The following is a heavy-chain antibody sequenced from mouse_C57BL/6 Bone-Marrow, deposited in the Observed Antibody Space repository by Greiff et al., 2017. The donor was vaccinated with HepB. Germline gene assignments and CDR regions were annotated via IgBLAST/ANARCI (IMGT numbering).Heavy chain of an antibody. CDR1: GFNIKDYY. J-gene: IGHJ4*01. D-gene: IGHD4-1*01. CDR2: IDPEDGET. V-gene: IGHV14-2*01. CDR3: ARGLTGVYYAMDY. Sequence: VQLKESGAELVKPGASVKLSCTASGFNIKDYYMHWVKQRTEQGLEWIGRIDPEDGETKYAPKFQGKATITADTASNTAYLQLSSLTSEDTAVYYCARGLTGVYYAMDYWGQGTSVTVSS.